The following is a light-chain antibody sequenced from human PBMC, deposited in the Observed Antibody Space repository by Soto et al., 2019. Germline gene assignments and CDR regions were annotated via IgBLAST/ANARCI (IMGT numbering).Light chain of an antibody. J-gene: IGKJ4*01. CDR2: AVS. Sequence: DIQLSQSPSSLSASVGDRVTITCRASQSISGYLNWYQQKPGKAPKFLIYAVSSLQSGVPSRFSGSGSGTEFTLTISNLQAEDFATYYCQQSFFIPALTFGWGTKVEVK. CDR1: QSISGY. CDR3: QQSFFIPALT. V-gene: IGKV1-39*01.